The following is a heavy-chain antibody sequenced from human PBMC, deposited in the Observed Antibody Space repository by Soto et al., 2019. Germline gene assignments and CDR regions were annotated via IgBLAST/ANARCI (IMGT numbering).Heavy chain of an antibody. J-gene: IGHJ3*02. D-gene: IGHD1-26*01. Sequence: WASVKFSCKASGGTFSSYTISWVRQAPGQGLEWMGRIIPFLGIANYAQKFQGRVTITADKSTSTAYMELSSLRSEDTVVYYCARDISGPEPGIEFDAFDIWGQGTMVTVSS. CDR3: ARDISGPEPGIEFDAFDI. CDR1: GGTFSSYT. V-gene: IGHV1-69*04. CDR2: IIPFLGIA.